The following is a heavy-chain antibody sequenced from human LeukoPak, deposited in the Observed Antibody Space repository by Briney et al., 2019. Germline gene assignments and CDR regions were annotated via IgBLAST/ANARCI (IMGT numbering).Heavy chain of an antibody. CDR2: IYSDNT. V-gene: IGHV3-66*03. Sequence: PGGSLRLSCTVSGFTVSSNSMSWVRHAPGKGLEWVSFIYSDNTHYSDSVKGRFTISRDNSKNTLYLQMNSLRAEDTAVYYCARSGGNSRMGAFDIWGQGTMVTVSS. CDR1: GFTVSSNS. CDR3: ARSGGNSRMGAFDI. D-gene: IGHD2/OR15-2a*01. J-gene: IGHJ3*02.